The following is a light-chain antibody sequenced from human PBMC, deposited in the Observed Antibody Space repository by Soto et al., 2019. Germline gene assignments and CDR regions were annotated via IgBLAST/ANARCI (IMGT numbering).Light chain of an antibody. J-gene: IGKJ4*01. Sequence: EIVMTQSPATLSVSPGERATLSCRASQTVNNNLAWYQQKPGQAPRLLIYGASARATGIPARFSGSGSGTEFTLTFSSLQSEDFAVYYCQQYNNWPLTFGGGTKVEIK. CDR3: QQYNNWPLT. CDR1: QTVNNN. V-gene: IGKV3-15*01. CDR2: GAS.